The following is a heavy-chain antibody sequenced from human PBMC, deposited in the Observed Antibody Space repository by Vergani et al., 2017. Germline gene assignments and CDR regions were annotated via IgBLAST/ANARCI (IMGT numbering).Heavy chain of an antibody. CDR1: GGSFTSYH. CDR2: IDHTGRP. Sequence: QVQLQQWGGGLLKPSETLSLTCVVNGGSFTSYHWTWIRQSPGEGLEWVGDIDHTGRPDYNPSLKSRLTMSVEKSRNQFSLTHNSVTATDTAIYFCASVNTETNGHLYYYYYMDVWGQGTAVTVS. CDR3: ASVNTETNGHLYYYYYMDV. D-gene: IGHD4-11*01. J-gene: IGHJ6*03. V-gene: IGHV4-34*01.